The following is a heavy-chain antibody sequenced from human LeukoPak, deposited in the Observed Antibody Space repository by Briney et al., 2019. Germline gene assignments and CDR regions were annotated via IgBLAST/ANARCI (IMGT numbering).Heavy chain of an antibody. D-gene: IGHD5-12*01. CDR2: INPNSGGT. CDR3: ARDYSGCLGY. Sequence: ASVTVSCKASGYTFTGYSMHWVRQAPGQGLEWMGWINPNSGGTNYAQKFQGRVTMTRDTSISTAYMELSRLRSDDTAVYCCARDYSGCLGYWGQGTLVTVSS. V-gene: IGHV1-2*02. CDR1: GYTFTGYS. J-gene: IGHJ4*02.